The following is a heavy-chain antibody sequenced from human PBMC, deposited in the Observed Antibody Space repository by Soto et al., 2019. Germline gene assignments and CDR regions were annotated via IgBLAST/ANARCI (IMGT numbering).Heavy chain of an antibody. CDR1: GFTFRGFA. D-gene: IGHD5-18*01. V-gene: IGHV3-48*02. Sequence: PGGSLRLSCAASGFTFRGFAMNWVRQAPGKGLEWISYIKTSTGTTHYADSVKGRFTISRDNAKDSVYLQMNSLRDEDTAVYYCARGSLIHFDYWGQGALVTVSS. J-gene: IGHJ4*02. CDR2: IKTSTGTT. CDR3: ARGSLIHFDY.